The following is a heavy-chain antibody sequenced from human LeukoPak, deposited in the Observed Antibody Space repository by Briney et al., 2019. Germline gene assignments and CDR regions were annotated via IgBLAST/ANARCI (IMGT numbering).Heavy chain of an antibody. J-gene: IGHJ4*02. CDR1: GGSISSYY. CDR3: ARDVGATPGYFDY. Sequence: SETLSLTCTVSGGSISSYYWNWIRQPPGKGLEWIGYIYYSGSTNYNPSLKRRVTISVDTSKNQFSLKLSSVTAADTAVYYCARDVGATPGYFDYWGQGTLVTVSS. CDR2: IYYSGST. V-gene: IGHV4-59*01. D-gene: IGHD1-26*01.